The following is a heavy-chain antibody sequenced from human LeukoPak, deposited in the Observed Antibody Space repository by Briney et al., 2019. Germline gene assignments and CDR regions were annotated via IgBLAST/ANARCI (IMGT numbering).Heavy chain of an antibody. CDR3: ARGGGYSYGSADY. CDR1: GFTFSNYW. D-gene: IGHD5-18*01. Sequence: QPGGSLRLSCAASGFTFSNYWMHWVRQAPGKGLVWVSRMNTDGSSTSYADSVKGRFTISRDNAKNTLYLQMNSLRAEDTAVYYCARGGGYSYGSADYWGQGTLVTVSS. V-gene: IGHV3-74*01. CDR2: MNTDGSST. J-gene: IGHJ4*02.